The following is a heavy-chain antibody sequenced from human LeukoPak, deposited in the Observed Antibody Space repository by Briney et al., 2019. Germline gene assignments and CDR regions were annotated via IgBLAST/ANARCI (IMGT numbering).Heavy chain of an antibody. CDR3: ARVEGECSTSTCLLDY. Sequence: GGSLRPSCAASGFTFDHYAMTWVRQSPGKGLEWVSDIDGHGVSTYYADSVKGRFTISRDNAKNSLYLQMNSLRAEDKALYYCARVEGECSTSTCLLDYWGQGTLVTVSP. CDR1: GFTFDHYA. D-gene: IGHD2-2*01. CDR2: IDGHGVST. V-gene: IGHV3-20*04. J-gene: IGHJ4*02.